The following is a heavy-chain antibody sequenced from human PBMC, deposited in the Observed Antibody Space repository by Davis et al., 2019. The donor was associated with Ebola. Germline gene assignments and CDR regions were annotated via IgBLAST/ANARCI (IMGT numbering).Heavy chain of an antibody. CDR1: GFTFSDYY. CDR2: IYYSGSS. V-gene: IGHV4-59*01. J-gene: IGHJ6*02. D-gene: IGHD3-10*01. CDR3: ARDRGYYYYGMDV. Sequence: ESLKISCAASGFTFSDYYMSWIRQPPGKGLEWIGYIYYSGSSNHNPSLRSRVTISVDTSKNQFSLKLSSVTAADTAVYYCARDRGYYYYGMDVWGQGTTVTVSS.